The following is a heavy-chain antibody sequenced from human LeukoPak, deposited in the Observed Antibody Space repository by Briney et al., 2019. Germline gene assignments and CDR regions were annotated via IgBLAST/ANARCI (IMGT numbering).Heavy chain of an antibody. CDR1: GGSISSHY. CDR2: IYYSGST. D-gene: IGHD2-15*01. CDR3: ARDYVGIGFDY. J-gene: IGHJ4*02. V-gene: IGHV4-59*11. Sequence: PSETLSLTCTVSGGSISSHYWSWVRQPPGKGLEGIGHIYYSGSTNYNPSLKSRGTISVDTSKNQFSLKLSSVTAADTAVYYCARDYVGIGFDYWGQGTLVTVSS.